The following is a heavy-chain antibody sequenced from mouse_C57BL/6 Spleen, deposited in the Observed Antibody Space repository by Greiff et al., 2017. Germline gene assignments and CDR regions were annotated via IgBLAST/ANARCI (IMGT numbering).Heavy chain of an antibody. CDR1: GYSFTGYY. V-gene: IGHV1-42*01. CDR2: INPGTGGT. CDR3: ARDDYDGGCYY. D-gene: IGHD2-4*01. J-gene: IGHJ2*01. Sequence: EVQLQQSGPELVKPGASVKLSCKASGYSFTGYYMNWVQQSPEKSLEWIGAINPGTGGTTYNQKFKAQPTLTVDKSSSTAYMQINSLTSEDSAVYYCARDDYDGGCYYWCQGTTLAVSS.